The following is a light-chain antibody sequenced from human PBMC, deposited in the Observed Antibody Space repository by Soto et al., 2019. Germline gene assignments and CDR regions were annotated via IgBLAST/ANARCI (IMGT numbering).Light chain of an antibody. CDR1: QSVSSSY. CDR3: QQYGSSPPVT. J-gene: IGKJ1*01. Sequence: EVDFTQPPSTLTLSPGERATLSCRASQSVSSSYLAWYQQKPGQAPRLLIYGASSRATGIPDRFSGSGSGTDFTLTISRLEPEDFAVYYCQQYGSSPPVTFGQGTKVDIK. V-gene: IGKV3-20*01. CDR2: GAS.